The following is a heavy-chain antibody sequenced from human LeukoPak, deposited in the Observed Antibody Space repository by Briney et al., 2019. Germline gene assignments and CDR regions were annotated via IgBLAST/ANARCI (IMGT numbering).Heavy chain of an antibody. J-gene: IGHJ4*02. Sequence: PGGSLRLSCAASGFSFSTWSVNWVRQAPGKGLEWVSSISSSSRYIYYADSVKGRFTISRDNAKTSLYLQMNSLRAEDTAVYYCARENHGSFDYWGQGTLVTVSS. CDR3: ARENHGSFDY. D-gene: IGHD1-14*01. CDR2: ISSSSRYI. V-gene: IGHV3-21*01. CDR1: GFSFSTWS.